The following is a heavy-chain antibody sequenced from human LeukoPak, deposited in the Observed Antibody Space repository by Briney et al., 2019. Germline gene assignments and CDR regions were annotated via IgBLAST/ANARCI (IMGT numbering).Heavy chain of an antibody. CDR2: ISGSGGGT. J-gene: IGHJ4*02. V-gene: IGHV3-23*01. CDR1: GFTFSTYA. CDR3: AKGPHFLLLYYFDY. Sequence: GGSLRLSCAASGFTFSTYAMSWVRQAPGKGLEWVSAISGSGGGTYYADSVKGRFTISRDNSKNTLYLQMNSLRAEDTAVYYCAKGPHFLLLYYFDYWGQGTLVTVSS. D-gene: IGHD2/OR15-2a*01.